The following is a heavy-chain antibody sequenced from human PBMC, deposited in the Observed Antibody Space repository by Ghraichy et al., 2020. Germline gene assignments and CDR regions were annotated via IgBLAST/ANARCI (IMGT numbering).Heavy chain of an antibody. D-gene: IGHD2-21*02. CDR2: IYSGGST. V-gene: IGHV3-66*02. CDR1: GFTVSSNY. Sequence: GGSLRLSCAASGFTVSSNYMSWVRQAPGKGLEWVSVIYSGGSTYYADSVKGRFTISRDNSKNTLYLQMNSLRAEDTAVYYCARSPYCGGDCWFDYWGQGTLVTVSS. J-gene: IGHJ4*02. CDR3: ARSPYCGGDCWFDY.